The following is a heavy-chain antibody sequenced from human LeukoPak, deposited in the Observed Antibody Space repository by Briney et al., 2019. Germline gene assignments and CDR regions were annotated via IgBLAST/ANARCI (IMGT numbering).Heavy chain of an antibody. CDR3: AREGPMFDSGSYSKSLGY. V-gene: IGHV4-59*12. Sequence: SETLSFTCSVCGGSISPYYGSWIRQPQGKGLEWIAYMYYSGSTNYNPTLKSRVTISLDTSKNQFSLKLTSVTAADTAVYYCAREGPMFDSGSYSKSLGYWGQGILVTVSS. J-gene: IGHJ4*02. CDR2: MYYSGST. D-gene: IGHD3-10*01. CDR1: GGSISPYY.